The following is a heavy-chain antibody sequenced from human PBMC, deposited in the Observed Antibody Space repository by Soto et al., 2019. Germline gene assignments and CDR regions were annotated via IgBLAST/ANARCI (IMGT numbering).Heavy chain of an antibody. D-gene: IGHD3-16*01. CDR3: ARYLWELYFSSPGNYYYYYGMDV. CDR2: IYHSGST. V-gene: IGHV4-4*02. Sequence: SETLSVTCAVSGGSISSSNWWSWVRQPPGKGLEWIGEIYHSGSTNYNPSLKSRVTISVDKSKNQFSLKLSSVTAADTAVYYCARYLWELYFSSPGNYYYYYGMDVWGQGTTVTVSS. CDR1: GGSISSSNW. J-gene: IGHJ6*02.